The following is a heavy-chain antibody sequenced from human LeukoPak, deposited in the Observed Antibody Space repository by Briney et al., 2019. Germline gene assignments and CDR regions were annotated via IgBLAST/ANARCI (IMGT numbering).Heavy chain of an antibody. CDR2: ISSSSSYI. CDR1: GFTFSSYS. V-gene: IGHV3-21*01. Sequence: GGSLRLSCAASGFTFSSYSMNWVRQAPGKGLEWVSSISSSSSYIYYAGSVKGRFTISRDNARNSLYLQMNSLRAEDTAVYYCARDQGYYDSSGPIDYWGQGTLVTASS. J-gene: IGHJ4*02. D-gene: IGHD3-22*01. CDR3: ARDQGYYDSSGPIDY.